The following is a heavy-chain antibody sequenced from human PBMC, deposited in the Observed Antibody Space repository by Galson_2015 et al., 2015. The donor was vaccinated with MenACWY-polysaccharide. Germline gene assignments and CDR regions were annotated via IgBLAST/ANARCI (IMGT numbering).Heavy chain of an antibody. CDR3: ARGGRAVSNRNWFDP. CDR1: GDSINSGGYF. Sequence: TLSLTCTVSGDSINSGGYFWRWTRQHPGEGMERIESISYDGGTYYNPSLKSRVTISVDTPKNQFSLKLNSVTAADTAVYYCARGGRAVSNRNWFDPWGQGTLVTVSS. J-gene: IGHJ5*02. CDR2: ISYDGGT. D-gene: IGHD3-16*01. V-gene: IGHV4-31*03.